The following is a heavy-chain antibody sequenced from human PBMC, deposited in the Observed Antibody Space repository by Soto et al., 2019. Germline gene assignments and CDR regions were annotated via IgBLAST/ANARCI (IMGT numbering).Heavy chain of an antibody. CDR2: IIPILGIA. D-gene: IGHD2-15*01. CDR3: ASWDIVVVVAAPRYYYYGMDV. V-gene: IGHV1-69*02. J-gene: IGHJ6*02. Sequence: SVKVSCKASGGTFSSYTISWVRQAPGQGLEWMGRIIPILGIANYAQKFQGRVTITADKSTSTAYMELSSLRSEDTAVYYCASWDIVVVVAAPRYYYYGMDVWG. CDR1: GGTFSSYT.